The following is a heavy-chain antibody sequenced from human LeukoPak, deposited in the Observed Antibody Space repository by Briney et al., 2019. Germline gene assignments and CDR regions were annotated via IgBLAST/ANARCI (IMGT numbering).Heavy chain of an antibody. D-gene: IGHD1-14*01. V-gene: IGHV3-11*05. J-gene: IGHJ4*02. CDR3: VRETTEGAKDY. CDR1: GFTFRDHY. CDR2: ISSSSHYT. Sequence: GGSLRLSCAASGFTFRDHYMGWVRQAPGQGLAWVSYISSSSHYTNYVVSVRGRFIISRDNVKDSLYLQMNSLRVNDTAIYYCVRETTEGAKDYWGQGTQATVSS.